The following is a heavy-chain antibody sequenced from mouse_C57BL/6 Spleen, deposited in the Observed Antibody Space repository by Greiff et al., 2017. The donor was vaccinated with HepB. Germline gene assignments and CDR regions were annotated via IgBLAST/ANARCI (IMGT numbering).Heavy chain of an antibody. CDR2: IHPNSGST. CDR1: GYTFTSYW. D-gene: IGHD1-1*01. J-gene: IGHJ1*03. CDR3: ARSSYDWYFDV. V-gene: IGHV1-64*01. Sequence: QVQLKQPGAELVKPGASVKLSCKASGYTFTSYWMHWVKQRPGQGLEWIGMIHPNSGSTNYNEKFKSKATLTVDKSSSTAYMQLSGLTSEDSAVYYCARSSYDWYFDVWGTGTTVTVSS.